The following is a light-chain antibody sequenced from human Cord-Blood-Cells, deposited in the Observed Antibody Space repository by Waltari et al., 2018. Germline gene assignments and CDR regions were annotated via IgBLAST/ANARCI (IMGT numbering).Light chain of an antibody. V-gene: IGLV2-23*01. CDR2: EGS. CDR3: CSYAGSSTVV. CDR1: SSDVGRYNL. Sequence: QSALTQPASVSGSPGQSITSSCPGTSSDVGRYNLVPWYHQHPGKAPKLMIYEGSKRPSGVSNRFSGSKSGNTASLTISGLQSEYEADYYCCSYAGSSTVVFGGGTKLTVL. J-gene: IGLJ2*01.